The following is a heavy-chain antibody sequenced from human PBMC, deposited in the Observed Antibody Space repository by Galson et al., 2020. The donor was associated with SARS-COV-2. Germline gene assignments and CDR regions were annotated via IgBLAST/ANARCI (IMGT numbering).Heavy chain of an antibody. CDR3: AKDGGYSYGSDYFYYGMDV. Sequence: GGSLRLSCPASGFTFSSYGMHWVRQAPGKGLEWVAVIWYDGSNKYYADSVKGRFTISRDNSKNTLYLQMNSLRAEDTAVYYCAKDGGYSYGSDYFYYGMDVWGQGTTVTVSS. CDR2: IWYDGSNK. V-gene: IGHV3-33*06. J-gene: IGHJ6*02. CDR1: GFTFSSYG. D-gene: IGHD5-18*01.